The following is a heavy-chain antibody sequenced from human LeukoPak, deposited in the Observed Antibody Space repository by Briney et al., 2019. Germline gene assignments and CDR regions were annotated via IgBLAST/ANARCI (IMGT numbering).Heavy chain of an antibody. CDR2: ISSNGGST. Sequence: GGSLRLSCSASGFTFNSYVMHWVRQAPGKGLEYVSAISSNGGSTYYADSVKGRFTISRDNSKNTLYLQMSSLRGEDTAVYYCARTYYDILTGYTAAFDIWGQGTMVTVSS. D-gene: IGHD3-9*01. CDR1: GFTFNSYV. CDR3: ARTYYDILTGYTAAFDI. V-gene: IGHV3-64D*09. J-gene: IGHJ3*02.